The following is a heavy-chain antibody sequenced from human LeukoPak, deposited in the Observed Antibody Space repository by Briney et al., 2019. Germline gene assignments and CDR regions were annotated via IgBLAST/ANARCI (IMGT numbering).Heavy chain of an antibody. CDR3: ARGCDNGDYCFDY. D-gene: IGHD4-17*01. J-gene: IGHJ4*02. V-gene: IGHV3-11*04. CDR2: ISSSGTPI. Sequence: GGSLRLSCAVSGLTFRDHFMTWIRQAPGKGLQWVSYISSSGTPIYYADSVKGRFTISRDNANNAMYLQMNSLRGEDTAVYYCARGCDNGDYCFDYWGQGSLVTVSS. CDR1: GLTFRDHF.